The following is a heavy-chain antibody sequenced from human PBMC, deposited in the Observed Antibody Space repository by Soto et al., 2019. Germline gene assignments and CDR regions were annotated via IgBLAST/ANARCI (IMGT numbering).Heavy chain of an antibody. Sequence: LRLSCAASGFTFSSYSMNWVRQAPGKGLEWVSSISSSSSYIYYADSVKGRFTISRDNAKNSLYLQMNSLRAEDTAVYYCARDRYSSSSGWFDPWGQGTLVTVSS. CDR3: ARDRYSSSSGWFDP. D-gene: IGHD6-6*01. CDR1: GFTFSSYS. CDR2: ISSSSSYI. V-gene: IGHV3-21*01. J-gene: IGHJ5*02.